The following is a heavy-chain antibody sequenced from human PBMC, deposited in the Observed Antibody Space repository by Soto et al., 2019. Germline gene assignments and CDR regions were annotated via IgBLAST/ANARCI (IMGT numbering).Heavy chain of an antibody. J-gene: IGHJ4*02. CDR3: AKDHTSGSYYAY. D-gene: IGHD1-26*01. CDR2: ISYDGSNK. Sequence: QVQLVESGGGVVQPGRSLRLSCAASGFTFSSNGMHWVRQAPGKGLEWVAVISYDGSNKYYADSVKGRFTITRDNSKNTLYLQMNSLRAEDTAVYYCAKDHTSGSYYAYWGQGTLVTVSS. CDR1: GFTFSSNG. V-gene: IGHV3-30*18.